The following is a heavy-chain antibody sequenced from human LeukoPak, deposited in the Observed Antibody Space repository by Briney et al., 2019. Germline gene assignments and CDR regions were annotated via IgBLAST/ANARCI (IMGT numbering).Heavy chain of an antibody. CDR2: IIPIFGTA. Sequence: ASVKVSCKASGGTFSSYAISWVRQAPGQGLEWMGGIIPIFGTANYAQKFQGRVTITTDESTSTAYMELSSLRSEDTAVYYCARGLSYYDSSGYLDYWGQGTLVTVS. V-gene: IGHV1-69*05. D-gene: IGHD3-22*01. J-gene: IGHJ4*02. CDR1: GGTFSSYA. CDR3: ARGLSYYDSSGYLDY.